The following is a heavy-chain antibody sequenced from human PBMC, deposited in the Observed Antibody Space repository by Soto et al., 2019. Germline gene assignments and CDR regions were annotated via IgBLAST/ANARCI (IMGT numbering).Heavy chain of an antibody. CDR3: VRDGTKTLRDWFDP. J-gene: IGHJ5*02. V-gene: IGHV4-4*07. D-gene: IGHD1-1*01. CDR1: GASISGFY. CDR2: IYATGTT. Sequence: ETLSLTCTFSGASISGFYWSWIRKSAGKGLEWIGRIYATGTTDYNPSLKSRVMMSVDTSKKQFSLKLRSVTAADTAVYYCVRDGTKTLRDWFDPWGQGISVTVSS.